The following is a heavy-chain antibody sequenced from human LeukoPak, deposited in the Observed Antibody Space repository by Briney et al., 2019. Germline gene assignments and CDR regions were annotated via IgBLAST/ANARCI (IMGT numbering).Heavy chain of an antibody. CDR1: GFTFSSYA. D-gene: IGHD3-3*01. CDR2: FSGSGGST. Sequence: GGSLRLSCAASGFTFSSYAMSWVRQAPGKGLEWVSAFSGSGGSTYYADSVKGRFTISRDNSKNTLYLQMNSLRAEDTAVYYCAKSLTIFGVVIGWGQGTLVTVSS. CDR3: AKSLTIFGVVIG. V-gene: IGHV3-23*01. J-gene: IGHJ4*02.